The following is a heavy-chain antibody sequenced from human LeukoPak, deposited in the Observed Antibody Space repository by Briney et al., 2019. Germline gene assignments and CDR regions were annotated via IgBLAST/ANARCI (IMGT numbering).Heavy chain of an antibody. V-gene: IGHV3-7*01. CDR2: MKKDGSET. J-gene: IGHJ4*02. CDR1: GFTFSSYS. CDR3: GRHRSGSGTYFIDY. Sequence: GGSLRLSCVVSGFTFSSYSMIWVRQAPGKGLQWVANMKKDGSETNYVDSVKGRFTISRDNAKNSLYLQMKSLRAEDTAVYYCGRHRSGSGTYFIDYWGQGTLVSVSS. D-gene: IGHD3-10*01.